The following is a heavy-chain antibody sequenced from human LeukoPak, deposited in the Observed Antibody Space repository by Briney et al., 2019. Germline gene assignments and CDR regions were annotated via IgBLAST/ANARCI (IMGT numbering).Heavy chain of an antibody. D-gene: IGHD2-21*02. CDR1: GGSISSHC. CDR3: ARGGSSCQLRGDCYPNYYYYYYMDV. J-gene: IGHJ6*03. CDR2: IYTSGST. V-gene: IGHV4-4*09. Sequence: TSETLSLTCTVSGGSISSHCWSWIRQPPGKGLEWIGYIYTSGSTNYNPSLKSRVTISVDTSKNQFSLKLSSVTAADTAVYYCARGGSSCQLRGDCYPNYYYYYYMDVWGKGTTVTVSS.